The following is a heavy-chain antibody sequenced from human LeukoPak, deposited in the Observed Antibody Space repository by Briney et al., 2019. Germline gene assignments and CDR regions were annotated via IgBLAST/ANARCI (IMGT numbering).Heavy chain of an antibody. D-gene: IGHD3-3*01. V-gene: IGHV1-18*01. J-gene: IGHJ6*02. Sequence: GASVKVSCKASGYTFTNYGISCVRQAPGQGIEWMGWISGYSGNTIYAQKLRGRVTMTTDTSTSTAYMDLRSLISDDTAIYYCARDASADYYYGMDVWGQGTTVTVSS. CDR3: ARDASADYYYGMDV. CDR2: ISGYSGNT. CDR1: GYTFTNYG.